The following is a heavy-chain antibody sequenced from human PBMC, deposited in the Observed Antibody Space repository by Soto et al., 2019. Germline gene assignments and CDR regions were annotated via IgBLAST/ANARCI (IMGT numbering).Heavy chain of an antibody. CDR2: IIPIFGTA. V-gene: IGHV1-69*06. CDR1: GGTFISYA. CDR3: ASPHCSSTSCHRGGVYYYDYGMDV. Sequence: GASVKVSCKASGGTFISYAISWVRQAPGQGLEWMGGIIPIFGTANYAQKFQGRVTITADKYTSTAYMELSSLRSEDTAVYYLASPHCSSTSCHRGGVYYYDYGMDVWGQGTTVTVSS. D-gene: IGHD2-2*01. J-gene: IGHJ6*02.